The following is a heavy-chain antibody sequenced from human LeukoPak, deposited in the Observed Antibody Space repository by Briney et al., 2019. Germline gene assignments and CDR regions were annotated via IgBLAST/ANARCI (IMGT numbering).Heavy chain of an antibody. CDR3: ARGRGYGDYKFDY. Sequence: SETLSLTCAVYGGSFSGYYWSWIRQPPGKGLEWIGEINHSGSTNYNPSLKSRVTISVDTSKNQFSLKLSSVTAADTAVYYCARGRGYGDYKFDYWGQGTLVTVSS. D-gene: IGHD4-17*01. CDR1: GGSFSGYY. V-gene: IGHV4-34*01. J-gene: IGHJ4*02. CDR2: INHSGST.